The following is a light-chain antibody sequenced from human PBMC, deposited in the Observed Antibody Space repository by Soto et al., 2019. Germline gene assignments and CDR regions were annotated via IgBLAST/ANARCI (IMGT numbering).Light chain of an antibody. J-gene: IGLJ3*02. CDR3: AAWDDSLNRVV. CDR2: SNN. V-gene: IGLV1-44*01. Sequence: QSVLTQPPSASGTPGQRVTISCSGSSSNIGPTTVNWYQQLPGTAPKLVIYSNNQRPSGVPARFPGSKSGTSASLAISGLQSEDEANYYCAAWDDSLNRVVFGGGTQLTVL. CDR1: SSNIGPTT.